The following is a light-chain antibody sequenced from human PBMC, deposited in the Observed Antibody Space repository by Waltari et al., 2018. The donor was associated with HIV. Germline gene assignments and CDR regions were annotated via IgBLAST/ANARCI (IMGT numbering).Light chain of an antibody. CDR2: SNN. V-gene: IGLV1-44*01. J-gene: IGLJ2*01. CDR3: AAWDDSLNGYVV. Sequence: QSVLTQPPSASGTPGQRVTISCSGSSSTIGSNTVNWYQQLPGTAPKLLIYSNNPRPSGVPDRFSGSKSGTSASLAISGLQSEDEADYYCAAWDDSLNGYVVFGGGTKLTVL. CDR1: SSTIGSNT.